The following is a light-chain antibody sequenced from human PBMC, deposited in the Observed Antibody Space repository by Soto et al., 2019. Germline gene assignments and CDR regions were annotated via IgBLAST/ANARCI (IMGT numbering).Light chain of an antibody. J-gene: IGKJ4*01. CDR1: QSISNH. V-gene: IGKV3-15*01. Sequence: MTQSPSSLSASVEDRVIITCRASQSISNHLNWYQQKPGQTPRLVIYDASTRATGTPGSFSGSGSGTEFTLTISSLQSEDFAVYYCQQYNRWPLTFGGGTKVDIK. CDR3: QQYNRWPLT. CDR2: DAS.